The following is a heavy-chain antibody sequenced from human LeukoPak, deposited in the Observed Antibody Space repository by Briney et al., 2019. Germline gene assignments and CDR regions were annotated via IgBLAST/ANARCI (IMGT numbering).Heavy chain of an antibody. Sequence: SVKVSCKASGGTFSSYAISWVRQAPGQGLEGMGGIIPIFGTANYAQKFQGRVTITADKSTSTAYMELSSLRSEDTAVYYCARMLGASSWYSLDYWGQGTLVTVSS. CDR3: ARMLGASSWYSLDY. CDR1: GGTFSSYA. V-gene: IGHV1-69*06. D-gene: IGHD6-13*01. CDR2: IIPIFGTA. J-gene: IGHJ4*02.